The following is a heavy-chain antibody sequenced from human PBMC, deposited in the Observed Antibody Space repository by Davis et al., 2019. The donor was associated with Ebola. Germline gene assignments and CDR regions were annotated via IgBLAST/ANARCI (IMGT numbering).Heavy chain of an antibody. J-gene: IGHJ4*02. D-gene: IGHD6-19*01. CDR2: ISAYNGNT. CDR3: ARDLGKTLADHADY. V-gene: IGHV1-18*04. CDR1: GYTFTGYY. Sequence: AASVKVSCKASGYTFTGYYMHWVRQAPGQGLEWMGWISAYNGNTNYAQNVQDRVTMTTDTSTSIAYMELRSLRSDDTAVYYCARDLGKTLADHADYWGQGTLVTVSS.